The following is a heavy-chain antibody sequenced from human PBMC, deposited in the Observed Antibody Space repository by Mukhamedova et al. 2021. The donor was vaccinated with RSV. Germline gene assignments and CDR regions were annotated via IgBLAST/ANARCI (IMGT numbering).Heavy chain of an antibody. V-gene: IGHV3-9*01. J-gene: IGHJ6*02. CDR2: I. CDR3: AKHIRGCYYGSGSYMHV. D-gene: IGHD3-10*01. Sequence: IGYADSVKGRFTISRDNAKDSLYLQMNSLRAEDTALYYCAKHIRGCYYGSGSYMHVWGQGTTVTASS.